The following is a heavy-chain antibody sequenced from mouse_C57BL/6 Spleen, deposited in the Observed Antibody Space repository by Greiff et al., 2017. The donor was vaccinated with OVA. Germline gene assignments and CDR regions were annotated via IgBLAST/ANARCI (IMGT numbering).Heavy chain of an antibody. V-gene: IGHV1-4*01. D-gene: IGHD3-3*01. Sequence: QVQLQQSGAELARPGASVKMSCKASGYTFTSYTMPWVKQRPGQGLEWIGYINPSSGYTKYNQKFKDKATLTADKSSSTAYMQLSSLTSEDSAVYYCAREGDSTLDYWGQGTTLTVSS. CDR1: GYTFTSYT. CDR2: INPSSGYT. J-gene: IGHJ2*01. CDR3: AREGDSTLDY.